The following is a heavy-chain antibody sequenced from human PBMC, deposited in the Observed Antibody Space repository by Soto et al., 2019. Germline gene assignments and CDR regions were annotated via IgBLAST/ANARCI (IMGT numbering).Heavy chain of an antibody. Sequence: PGGSLRLSCAASGFTFSSYGMHWVRQAPGKGLEWVAVIWYDGSNKYYADSVKGRFTISRDNSKNTLYLQMNSLRAEDTAVYYCARGPLYCSSTSCYSFFDYWGQGTLVTVSS. D-gene: IGHD2-2*02. CDR2: IWYDGSNK. CDR1: GFTFSSYG. CDR3: ARGPLYCSSTSCYSFFDY. V-gene: IGHV3-33*01. J-gene: IGHJ4*02.